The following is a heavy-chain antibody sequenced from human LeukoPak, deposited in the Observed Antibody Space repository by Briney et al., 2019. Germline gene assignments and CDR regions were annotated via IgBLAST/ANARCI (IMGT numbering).Heavy chain of an antibody. D-gene: IGHD2-15*01. J-gene: IGHJ4*02. Sequence: SETLSLTCTVSSGSISSSSYYWGWIRQPPGKGLEWIGSINYRGRAYYNPSLKSRVTISVDTSKNQFSLKLSSVTATDTAVYYCARRGAVLDCNGGSCSKGAFDYWGQGTLVTVSS. CDR3: ARRGAVLDCNGGSCSKGAFDY. CDR2: INYRGRA. CDR1: SGSISSSSYY. V-gene: IGHV4-39*01.